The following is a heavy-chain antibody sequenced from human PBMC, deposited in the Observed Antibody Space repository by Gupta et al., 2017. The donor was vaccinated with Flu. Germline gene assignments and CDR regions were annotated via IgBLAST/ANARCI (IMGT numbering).Heavy chain of an antibody. V-gene: IGHV4-61*02. Sequence: QVQLQESGPGLVKPSQTLSLTCTVPGASTSSGNFYWGWIRQPAGKGLEWIGRIYANGGTGYNPSRKSRVTISRDTARNHFSLNLISVTAADTAGYYCAREPTGNWGQGTLVIGSS. CDR1: GASTSSGNFY. CDR3: AREPTGN. J-gene: IGHJ4*02. CDR2: IYANGGT.